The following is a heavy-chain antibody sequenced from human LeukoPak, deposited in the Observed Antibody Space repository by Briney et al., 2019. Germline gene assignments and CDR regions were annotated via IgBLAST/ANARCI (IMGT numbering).Heavy chain of an antibody. V-gene: IGHV4-59*01. CDR2: IYYSGST. Sequence: SETLSLTCTVSGGSISSYYWSWIRQPPGKGLEWIGYIYYSGSTNYNPSLKSRVTISVDTSKNQFSLKLSSVTAADTAVYYCARGHIAVAGTVDYGMDVWGKGTTVTVSS. CDR1: GGSISSYY. J-gene: IGHJ6*04. D-gene: IGHD6-19*01. CDR3: ARGHIAVAGTVDYGMDV.